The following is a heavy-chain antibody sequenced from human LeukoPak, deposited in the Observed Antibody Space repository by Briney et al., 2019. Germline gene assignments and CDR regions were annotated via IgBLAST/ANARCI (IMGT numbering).Heavy chain of an antibody. CDR3: ARVDNTMPFH. CDR2: ISSSGGST. J-gene: IGHJ4*02. Sequence: GGSLRLSCAASGFTFSSYAMTWVRQAPGNGLEWVSSISSSGGSTYYADSVRGRFTISRDNSKNTLYLQMNSLRAEDTAVYYCARVDNTMPFHWGQGTLVTVSS. CDR1: GFTFSSYA. V-gene: IGHV3-23*01. D-gene: IGHD2-2*01.